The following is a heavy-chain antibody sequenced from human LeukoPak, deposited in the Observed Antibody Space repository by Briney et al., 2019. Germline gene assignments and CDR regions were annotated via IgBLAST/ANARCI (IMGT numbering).Heavy chain of an antibody. CDR3: ARIHYCTNGVCYTLFDY. CDR2: IYPGDSDT. CDR1: VYSFASYW. D-gene: IGHD2-8*01. J-gene: IGHJ4*02. Sequence: GESLKISCKGSVYSFASYWIGWVRQMPGKGLEWMGIIYPGDSDTRYSPSFQGQVTISADKSISTAYLQWSSLKASDTAMYYCARIHYCTNGVCYTLFDYWGQGTLVTVSS. V-gene: IGHV5-51*01.